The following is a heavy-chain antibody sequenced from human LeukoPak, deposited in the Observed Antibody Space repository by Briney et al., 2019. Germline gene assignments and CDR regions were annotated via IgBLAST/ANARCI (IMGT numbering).Heavy chain of an antibody. Sequence: PGGSLRLSCAASGFTFSSYWMSWVRQAPGKGLEWVANIKQDGSEKYYVDSVKGRFTISRDNAKNSLYLQMNSLRAEDTAVYYCAKWPRAMAAGTNYFDYWGQGTLVTVSS. CDR1: GFTFSSYW. V-gene: IGHV3-7*01. CDR3: AKWPRAMAAGTNYFDY. CDR2: IKQDGSEK. J-gene: IGHJ4*02. D-gene: IGHD6-13*01.